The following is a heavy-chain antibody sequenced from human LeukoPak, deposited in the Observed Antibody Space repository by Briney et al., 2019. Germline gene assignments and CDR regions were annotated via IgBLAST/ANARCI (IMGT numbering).Heavy chain of an antibody. J-gene: IGHJ4*02. CDR1: GFTFSSYA. D-gene: IGHD3-16*01. CDR3: ARKSAGLNPFDY. Sequence: GGSLRLSCAASGFTFSSYAMGWVRQAPGKGLEWVSGISASGGDIYYADPVKGRFTMSRDNSKNTLYLQMNSLRAEDTAVYYCARKSAGLNPFDYWGQGTLVTVSS. V-gene: IGHV3-23*01. CDR2: ISASGGDI.